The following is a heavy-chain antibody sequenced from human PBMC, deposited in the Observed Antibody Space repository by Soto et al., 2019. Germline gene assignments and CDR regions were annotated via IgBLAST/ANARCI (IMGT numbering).Heavy chain of an antibody. D-gene: IGHD6-13*01. CDR3: ARGDGSWAFVDY. J-gene: IGHJ4*02. CDR1: GGSMSSGGYY. CDR2: ISYSGSA. Sequence: QVQLQESGPGLVKPSQTLSLTCTVSGGSMSSGGYYWRWIRQHPGGGLEWIGYISYSGSAYYSPSLKSRLSMSVDTSKNQFSLKLSSVTAADTAVYYCARGDGSWAFVDYWGQGTLVAVSS. V-gene: IGHV4-31*03.